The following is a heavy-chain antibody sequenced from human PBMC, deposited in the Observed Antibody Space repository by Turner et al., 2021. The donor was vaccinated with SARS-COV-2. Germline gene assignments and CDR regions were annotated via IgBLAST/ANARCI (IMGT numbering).Heavy chain of an antibody. CDR2: IGPSSGGT. V-gene: IGHV1-2*02. D-gene: IGHD1-1*01. CDR3: SRNDGRNSRWFDP. CDR1: GYTFTDYY. J-gene: IGHJ5*02. Sequence: QVQLVQSGAEVKAPGASVKVSCKASGYTFTDYYIHWGRQAPGQGLEWMGWIGPSSGGTNYAQRFQGRITMTRDTSISTAYMELSSLRSDDTAVYYCSRNDGRNSRWFDPWGQGTLVTVSS.